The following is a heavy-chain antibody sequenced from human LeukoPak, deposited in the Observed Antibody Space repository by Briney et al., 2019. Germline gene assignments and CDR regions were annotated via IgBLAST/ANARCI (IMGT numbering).Heavy chain of an antibody. J-gene: IGHJ4*02. CDR3: ARHLVATISFDY. Sequence: SQTLSLTCTVSGGSISSGGYYWSWIRQHPGKRLEWIGYIYYSGSTYYNPSLKSRVTISVDTSKNQFSLKLSSVTAADTAVYYCARHLVATISFDYWGQGTLVTVSS. D-gene: IGHD5-12*01. V-gene: IGHV4-31*03. CDR1: GGSISSGGYY. CDR2: IYYSGST.